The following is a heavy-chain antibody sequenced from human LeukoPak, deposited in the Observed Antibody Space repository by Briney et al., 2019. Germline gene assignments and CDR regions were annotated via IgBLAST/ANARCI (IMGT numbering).Heavy chain of an antibody. D-gene: IGHD3-10*01. J-gene: IGHJ4*02. CDR1: GGSFSGYS. CDR2: INHSGGT. V-gene: IGHV4-34*01. CDR3: ARGVDYYGV. Sequence: PSETLSLTCAVYGGSFSGYSWNWIRQPPVKVLEWIGEINHSGGTNYNPSLKSRVIISVDTSKKQFSLKLSSVTAADTAVYYCARGVDYYGVWGQGTLVTVSS.